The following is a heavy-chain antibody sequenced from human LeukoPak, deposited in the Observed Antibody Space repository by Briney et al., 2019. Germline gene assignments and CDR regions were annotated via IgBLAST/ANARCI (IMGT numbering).Heavy chain of an antibody. D-gene: IGHD3-22*01. V-gene: IGHV1-8*01. CDR2: ITPNTGRT. CDR3: ARLSQTPDYYSNGGYYYLGY. CDR1: RYTFTSYD. Sequence: ASVKVSCKASRYTFTSYDINWVREAPGQSLEWKGWITPNTGRTGFAQKFQGRLTMTRDASISTAYMELSSLRSDDTAVYYCARLSQTPDYYSNGGYYYLGYWGQGTPVTVSS. J-gene: IGHJ4*02.